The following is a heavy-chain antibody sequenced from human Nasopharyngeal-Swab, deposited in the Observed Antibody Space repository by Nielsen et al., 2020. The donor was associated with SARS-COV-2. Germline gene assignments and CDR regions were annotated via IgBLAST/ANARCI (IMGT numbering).Heavy chain of an antibody. CDR3: ARGHRSISMIVVVIATAHFYFDS. V-gene: IGHV4-34*01. CDR1: GGSFSGYY. D-gene: IGHD3-22*01. J-gene: IGHJ4*02. Sequence: GSLRLSCAVYGGSFSGYYWSWIRQPPGKGLEWIGEINHSGTTSYNPSLKCRVTISSDTSKNQFSLKLSSVTAADTAVYYCARGHRSISMIVVVIATAHFYFDSWGRGTLVTVTS. CDR2: INHSGTT.